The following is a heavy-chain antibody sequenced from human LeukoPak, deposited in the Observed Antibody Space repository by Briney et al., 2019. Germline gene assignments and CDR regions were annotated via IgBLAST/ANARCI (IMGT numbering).Heavy chain of an antibody. CDR1: GFTFS. CDR3: ARVAEAAAFDS. Sequence: GGSLRLSCAASGFTFSMNWVRQAPGKGLEWVSSTSSNSRHIYYADSMRGRFTISRDNAKNSLYLQMNSLKPEDTAVYYCARVAEAAAFDSWGQGTLVTVPS. D-gene: IGHD6-13*01. J-gene: IGHJ5*01. V-gene: IGHV3-21*06. CDR2: TSSNSRHI.